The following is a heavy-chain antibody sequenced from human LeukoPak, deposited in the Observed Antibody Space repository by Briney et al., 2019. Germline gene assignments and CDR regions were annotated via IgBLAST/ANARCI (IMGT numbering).Heavy chain of an antibody. D-gene: IGHD5-24*01. CDR1: GFTFSSYA. Sequence: QSGGSLKLSCAASGFTFSSYAMSWVRQAPGKGLEWVSAISGSGGSTYYADSVKGRFTISRDNSKNTLYLQMNSLRAEDTAVYYCANVVATIRWFDYWGQGTLVTVSS. CDR2: ISGSGGST. CDR3: ANVVATIRWFDY. J-gene: IGHJ4*02. V-gene: IGHV3-23*01.